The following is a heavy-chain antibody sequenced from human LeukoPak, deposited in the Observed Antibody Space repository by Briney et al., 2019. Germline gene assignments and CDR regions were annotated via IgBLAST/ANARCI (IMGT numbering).Heavy chain of an antibody. CDR2: IYIDGTT. D-gene: IGHD6-13*01. CDR3: ARDRRGTGQQLIRENWFDP. CDR1: GFIVSHNY. Sequence: EGSLRLSCAASGFIVSHNYMTWVRQAPGKGLEWISVIYIDGTTYYADSVKGRFTISRDQANNTLYLQMNSLRAEDTAVYYCARDRRGTGQQLIRENWFDPWGQGTLVTVSS. J-gene: IGHJ5*02. V-gene: IGHV3-53*01.